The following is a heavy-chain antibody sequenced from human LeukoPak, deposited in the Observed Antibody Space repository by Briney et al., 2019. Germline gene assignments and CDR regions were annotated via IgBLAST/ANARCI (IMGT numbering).Heavy chain of an antibody. Sequence: SETLSLTCTVSGGSISSYYWSWLRLPPGKGLEWNGYIYYSGSTNYNPSLKSRVTTSVDTSKNQSSLKLSSVTAADTAVYYCARLNIFTCYDTLYYYYYGMDVWGQGTTVTVSS. D-gene: IGHD3-9*01. CDR3: ARLNIFTCYDTLYYYYYGMDV. V-gene: IGHV4-59*08. CDR1: GGSISSYY. CDR2: IYYSGST. J-gene: IGHJ6*02.